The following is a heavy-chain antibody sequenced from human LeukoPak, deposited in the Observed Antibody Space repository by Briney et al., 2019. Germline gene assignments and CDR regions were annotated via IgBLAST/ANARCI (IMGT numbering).Heavy chain of an antibody. V-gene: IGHV3-23*01. D-gene: IGHD2-2*02. Sequence: GSLRLSCAASRFTFSSYAMSWVRQAPGKGLEWVSAISGSGGSTYYADSVKGRFTISRDNSKNTLYLQMNSLRAEDTAVYYCAKGMRHCDSTSCYSFHPPDYWGQGTLVSVSS. CDR3: AKGMRHCDSTSCYSFHPPDY. CDR1: RFTFSSYA. CDR2: ISGSGGST. J-gene: IGHJ4*02.